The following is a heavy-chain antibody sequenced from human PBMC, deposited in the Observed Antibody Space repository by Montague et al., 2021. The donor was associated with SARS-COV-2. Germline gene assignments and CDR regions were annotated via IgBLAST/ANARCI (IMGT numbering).Heavy chain of an antibody. V-gene: IGHV3-48*02. J-gene: IGHJ4*02. CDR3: ARVGRGSTYYYDSSGESAH. CDR1: GFTFSSYS. CDR2: ISSSSSTI. D-gene: IGHD3-22*01. Sequence: SLRLSCTASGFTFSSYSMNWVRQAPGKGLEWVSYISSSSSTIYYADSVKGRFTISRDNAKNSLYLQMNSLRDEDTAMYYCARVGRGSTYYYDSSGESAHWGQGTLVTVSS.